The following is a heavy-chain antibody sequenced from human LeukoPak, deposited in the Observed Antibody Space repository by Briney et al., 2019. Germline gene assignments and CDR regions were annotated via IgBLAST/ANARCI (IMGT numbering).Heavy chain of an antibody. D-gene: IGHD3-3*01. Sequence: PSETLSLTCTVSGGSISSSSYYWGWIRQPPGTGLEWIGSIYYSGSTYYNPSLKSRVTISVDTSKNQFSLKLSSVTAADTAVYYCARREWANYYYYYMDVWGKGTTVTVSS. V-gene: IGHV4-39*01. CDR1: GGSISSSSYY. J-gene: IGHJ6*03. CDR3: ARREWANYYYYYMDV. CDR2: IYYSGST.